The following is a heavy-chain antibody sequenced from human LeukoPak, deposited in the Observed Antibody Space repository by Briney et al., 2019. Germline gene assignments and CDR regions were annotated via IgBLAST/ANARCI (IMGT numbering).Heavy chain of an antibody. V-gene: IGHV1-18*01. CDR2: ISAYNGNT. D-gene: IGHD6-19*01. Sequence: ASVTVSCKASGYTFTSYGISWVRQAPGQGLEWMGWISAYNGNTNYAQKLQGRVTMTTDTSTSTAYMELRSLRSDDTAVYYCARVASSIAVAGTVRFFDYWGQGTLVTVSS. J-gene: IGHJ4*02. CDR1: GYTFTSYG. CDR3: ARVASSIAVAGTVRFFDY.